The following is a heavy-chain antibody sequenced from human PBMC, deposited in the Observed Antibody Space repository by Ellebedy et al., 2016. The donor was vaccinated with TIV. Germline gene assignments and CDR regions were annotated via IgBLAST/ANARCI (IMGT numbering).Heavy chain of an antibody. J-gene: IGHJ4*02. CDR1: GFTFSTYA. CDR3: RQGHYADY. Sequence: GESLKISXAASGFTFSTYAMSWVRQAPGKGLEWVSAISGSGGSTYYADSVKGRFTISRDNSKNTVYLRMNDLRAEDTAVYYCRQGHYADYWGQGTLVTVSS. V-gene: IGHV3-23*01. CDR2: ISGSGGST.